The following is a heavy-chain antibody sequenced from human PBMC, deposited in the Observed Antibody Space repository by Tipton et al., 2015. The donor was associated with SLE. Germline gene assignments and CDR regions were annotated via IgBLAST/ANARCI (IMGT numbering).Heavy chain of an antibody. D-gene: IGHD3-9*01. V-gene: IGHV3-9*01. CDR1: GFTFDDYA. CDR2: ISWDGGGM. CDR3: ARVDWGKIDF. J-gene: IGHJ4*02. Sequence: SLRLSCAASGFTFDDYAMHWVRRLPGKGLEWVSGISWDGGGMDYVDSVKGRFIISRDNAKNSLFLQMSSLRVEDTALYYCARVDWGKIDFWGQGTLVIVSS.